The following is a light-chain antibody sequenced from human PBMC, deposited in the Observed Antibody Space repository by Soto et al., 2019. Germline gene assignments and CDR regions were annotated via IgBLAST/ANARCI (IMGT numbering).Light chain of an antibody. Sequence: DIQMTQSPTSLSASVGDRVTITCRASQDIMNFVAWYQQKPGKAPKLLIYAASTLQSGVPSRFSGSESGTDFTLTINSLQPEDVATYSCQKYSSVPVFGPGTKVEIK. V-gene: IGKV1-27*01. CDR3: QKYSSVPV. J-gene: IGKJ3*01. CDR1: QDIMNF. CDR2: AAS.